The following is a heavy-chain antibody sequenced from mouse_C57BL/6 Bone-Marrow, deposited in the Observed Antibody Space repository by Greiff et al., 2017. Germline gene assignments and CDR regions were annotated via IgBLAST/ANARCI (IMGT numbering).Heavy chain of an antibody. D-gene: IGHD1-1*01. Sequence: VKLQQPGAELVKPGASVKLSCKASGYTFTSYWMHWVKQRPGQGLEWIGMIHPNSGSTNYNEKFKSKATLTVDKSSSTAYMQLSSLTSEDSAVYYCARHDGSSYWYFDVWGTGTTVTVSS. V-gene: IGHV1-64*01. CDR3: ARHDGSSYWYFDV. CDR2: IHPNSGST. J-gene: IGHJ1*03. CDR1: GYTFTSYW.